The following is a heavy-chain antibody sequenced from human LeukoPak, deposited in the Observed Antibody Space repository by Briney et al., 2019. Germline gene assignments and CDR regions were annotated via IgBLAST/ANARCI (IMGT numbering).Heavy chain of an antibody. J-gene: IGHJ6*03. CDR1: GGTFSSYA. V-gene: IGHV1-69*05. Sequence: ASVKVCCKASGGTFSSYAISWVRQAPGQGLEWVGGIIPIFGTANYAQKFQGRVTITTDESTSTAYMELSSLRSEDTAVYYCARVSVGSYYYYMDVWGKGTTVTVSS. CDR3: ARVSVGSYYYYMDV. CDR2: IIPIFGTA. D-gene: IGHD2-15*01.